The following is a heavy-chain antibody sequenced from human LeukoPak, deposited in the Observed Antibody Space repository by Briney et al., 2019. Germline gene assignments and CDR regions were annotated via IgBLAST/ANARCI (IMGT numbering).Heavy chain of an antibody. D-gene: IGHD3-22*01. CDR2: IIPIFGTA. CDR3: AHSSGYYYGGGFDY. Sequence: SVKVSCKASGGTFSSYAISWVRQAPGQGLEWMGGIIPIFGTANYAQKFQGRATITADESTSTAYMELSSLRSEDTAVYYCAHSSGYYYGGGFDYWGQGTLVTVSS. CDR1: GGTFSSYA. V-gene: IGHV1-69*13. J-gene: IGHJ4*02.